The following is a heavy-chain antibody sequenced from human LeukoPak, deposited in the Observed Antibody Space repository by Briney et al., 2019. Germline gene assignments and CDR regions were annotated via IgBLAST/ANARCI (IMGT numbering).Heavy chain of an antibody. Sequence: SQTLSLTCTVSGGSISSGTYYWTWIRQPAGKGLEWIGGIYNSGSTSYNPSLKSRVTISMDTSKNQFSLKLNSVTAADTAVYYCARGRDDDVWGSYPTCFDFWGQGTLVTVSS. CDR1: GGSISSGTYY. V-gene: IGHV4-61*02. D-gene: IGHD3-16*02. CDR2: IYNSGST. CDR3: ARGRDDDVWGSYPTCFDF. J-gene: IGHJ4*02.